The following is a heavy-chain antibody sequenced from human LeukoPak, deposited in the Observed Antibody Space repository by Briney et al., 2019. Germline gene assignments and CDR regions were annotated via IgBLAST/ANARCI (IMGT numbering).Heavy chain of an antibody. CDR3: ARGPLGYCSSTSCSYYYYGMDV. V-gene: IGHV4-38-2*01. Sequence: SETLSLTCAVSGYSISSGYYWGWIRQPPGKGLEWIGSIYRSGSTYYNPSLKSRVTISVDTSKNQFSLKLSSVTAADTAVYYCARGPLGYCSSTSCSYYYYGMDVWGKGTTVTVSS. J-gene: IGHJ6*04. CDR1: GYSISSGYY. CDR2: IYRSGST. D-gene: IGHD2-2*01.